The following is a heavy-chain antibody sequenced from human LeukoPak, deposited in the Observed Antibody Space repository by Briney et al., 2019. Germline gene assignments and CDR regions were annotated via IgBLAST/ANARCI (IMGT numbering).Heavy chain of an antibody. D-gene: IGHD3-3*01. J-gene: IGHJ6*03. V-gene: IGHV3-7*01. CDR1: GFTFSSYS. CDR2: IKQDGSEK. CDR3: AREPYYDFWSGHPYYMDV. Sequence: GGSLRLSCAASGFTFSSYSMNWVRQAPGKGLEWVANIKQDGSEKYYVDSVKGRFTISRDNAKNSLYLQMNSLRAEDTAVYYCAREPYYDFWSGHPYYMDVWGKGTTVTVSS.